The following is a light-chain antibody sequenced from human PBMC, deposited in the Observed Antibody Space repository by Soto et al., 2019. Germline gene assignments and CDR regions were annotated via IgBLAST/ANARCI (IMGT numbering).Light chain of an antibody. CDR3: QQYNNWHPYT. Sequence: EIVMTQSPATLSVSPEERATLSCRASQSVSSNLAWYQQKPGQAPRLLIYGASTRATGIPARFSGSGSGTQFPLIISSLQSEDFAVYYCQQYNNWHPYTFGQGTKLEIK. CDR2: GAS. J-gene: IGKJ2*01. V-gene: IGKV3-15*01. CDR1: QSVSSN.